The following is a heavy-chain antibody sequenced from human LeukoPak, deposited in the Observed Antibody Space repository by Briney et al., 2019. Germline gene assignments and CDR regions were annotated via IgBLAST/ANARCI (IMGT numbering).Heavy chain of an antibody. D-gene: IGHD3-22*01. Sequence: TSETLSLTCAVYGGSFSGYYWSWIRQPPGKGLEWVGEINHSGSNNYNPSLKSRVTISVDTSKNQFSLKLSSVTAAGTAVYYCARGRGSSGYYYVKETPALYYWGQGTLVSVSS. CDR3: ARGRGSSGYYYVKETPALYY. J-gene: IGHJ4*02. V-gene: IGHV4-34*01. CDR1: GGSFSGYY. CDR2: INHSGSN.